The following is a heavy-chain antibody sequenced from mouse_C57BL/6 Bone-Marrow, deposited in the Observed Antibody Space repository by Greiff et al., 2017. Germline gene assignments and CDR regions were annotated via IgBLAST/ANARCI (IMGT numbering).Heavy chain of an antibody. CDR3: ARAPYYYGSSTIDY. J-gene: IGHJ2*01. D-gene: IGHD1-1*01. V-gene: IGHV1-55*01. CDR1: GYTFTSYW. Sequence: QVQLQQSGAELVKPGASVKMSCKASGYTFTSYWITWVKQRPGQGLEWIGDIYPGSGSTNYNEKFQSKATLTVATSSSTAYMQLSSLTSEDSAVYYCARAPYYYGSSTIDYWGQGTTLTGAS. CDR2: IYPGSGST.